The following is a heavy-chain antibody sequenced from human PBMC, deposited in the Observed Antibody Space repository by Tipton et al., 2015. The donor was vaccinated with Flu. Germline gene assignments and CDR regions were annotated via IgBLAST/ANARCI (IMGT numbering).Heavy chain of an antibody. Sequence: TLSLTCAVYGGSISSSSYYWGWIRQPPGKGLEWIGSIYYSGSTYYNPSLKSRVTISVDTSKNQFSLKLSSVTAADTAVYYCARRGRRSVAFDIWGQGTMVTVSS. D-gene: IGHD3-10*01. CDR2: IYYSGST. CDR1: GGSISSSSYY. J-gene: IGHJ3*02. V-gene: IGHV4-39*07. CDR3: ARRGRRSVAFDI.